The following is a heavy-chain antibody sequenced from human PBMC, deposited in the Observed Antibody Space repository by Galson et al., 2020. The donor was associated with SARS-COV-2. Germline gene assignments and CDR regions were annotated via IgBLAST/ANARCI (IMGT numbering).Heavy chain of an antibody. V-gene: IGHV4-39*06. CDR2: IPYIGNT. J-gene: IGHJ6*02. CDR1: GGSLISNTNF. CDR3: PREKRSDYGGIISRPDSYYGMDV. D-gene: IGHD3-16*01. Sequence: SETLSLTCSVSGGSLISNTNFWAWIRQSPGKGLEWIGSIPYIGNTYYNPFLQSRLTISVHTSSNQFPLRVTAVTAADTALYYCPREKRSDYGGIISRPDSYYGMDVWGQGTAVTVAS.